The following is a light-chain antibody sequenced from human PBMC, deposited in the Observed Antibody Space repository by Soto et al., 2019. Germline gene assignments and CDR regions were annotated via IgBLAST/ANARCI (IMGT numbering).Light chain of an antibody. CDR2: AAS. Sequence: DIQMTQSPTSLSASVGDRVTITCRASQDIRNFVAWYQQKPGKAPKLLIYAASTLQSGVPSRFSGSGSGTYFTLTINSLQPEYVATYSCQKYSSVPVFGSGTKVEIK. CDR3: QKYSSVPV. CDR1: QDIRNF. J-gene: IGKJ3*01. V-gene: IGKV1-27*01.